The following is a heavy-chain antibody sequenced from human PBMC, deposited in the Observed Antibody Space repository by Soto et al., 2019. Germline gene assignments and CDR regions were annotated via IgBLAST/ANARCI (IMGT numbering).Heavy chain of an antibody. J-gene: IGHJ6*02. V-gene: IGHV4-4*02. CDR2: IYHSGST. D-gene: IGHD1-26*01. CDR1: GGSISSSNW. CDR3: ARVSGSYYYGMDV. Sequence: QVQLQESGPGLVKPSGTLSLTCAVSGGSISSSNWWSWVRQAPGKGLEWIGEIYHSGSTNYNPSLKRRVTISVDKSKNQFSLKLSSVTAADTAVYYCARVSGSYYYGMDVWGQGTTVTVSS.